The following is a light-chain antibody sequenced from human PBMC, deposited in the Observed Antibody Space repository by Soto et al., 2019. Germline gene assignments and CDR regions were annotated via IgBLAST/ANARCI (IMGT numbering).Light chain of an antibody. J-gene: IGLJ1*01. V-gene: IGLV2-14*01. CDR1: SSDVGNYNY. CDR3: SSYISSFSHV. Sequence: QSALTQPASVSGSPGQSITISCTGTSSDVGNYNYVSWYQQHPGKAPKLMIFEVSDRPSGVSDRFSGSKSGNTASLTISGFQAEDEADYYCSSYISSFSHVFGTGTKLTVL. CDR2: EVS.